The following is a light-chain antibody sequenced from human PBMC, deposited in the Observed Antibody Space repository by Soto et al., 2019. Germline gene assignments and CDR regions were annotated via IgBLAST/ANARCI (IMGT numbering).Light chain of an antibody. CDR2: DAS. V-gene: IGKV1-5*01. J-gene: IGKJ1*01. CDR1: QSISNW. CDR3: QQYISYPT. Sequence: DIQMTQSPSTLFASVGDRVIITCRASQSISNWLAWYQRKPGKAPKLLIYDASTLESGVPSRFSGTISGTEFTLTISSLQPGDFATYYCQQYISYPTFGQGTKVEIK.